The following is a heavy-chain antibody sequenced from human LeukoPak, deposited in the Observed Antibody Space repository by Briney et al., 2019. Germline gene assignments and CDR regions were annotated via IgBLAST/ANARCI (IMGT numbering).Heavy chain of an antibody. D-gene: IGHD6-13*01. CDR3: ARAYSSSWYGSFDY. Sequence: SETLSLTCAVYGGSFSGYYWGWIRQPPGKGLEWIGSIYHSGSTYYNPSLKSRVTISVDTSKNQFSLKLSSVTAADTAVYYCARAYSSSWYGSFDYWGQGTLVAVSS. V-gene: IGHV4-38-2*01. CDR2: IYHSGST. CDR1: GGSFSGYY. J-gene: IGHJ4*02.